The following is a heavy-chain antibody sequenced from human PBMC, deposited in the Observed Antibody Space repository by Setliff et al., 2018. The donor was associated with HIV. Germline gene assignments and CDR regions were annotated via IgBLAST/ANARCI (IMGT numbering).Heavy chain of an antibody. CDR3: ARGGPGSSFGYDWFDP. D-gene: IGHD5-18*01. Sequence: GASVKVSCKASGYTFTDNDIIWVRQAPGQGPEWMGIINPNGGSTNYAQKFEGRVAMTADTSTNNVHMYLSSLRSEDTAIYYCARGGPGSSFGYDWFDPWGQGTPVTVSS. J-gene: IGHJ5*02. CDR2: INPNGGST. V-gene: IGHV1-46*01. CDR1: GYTFTDND.